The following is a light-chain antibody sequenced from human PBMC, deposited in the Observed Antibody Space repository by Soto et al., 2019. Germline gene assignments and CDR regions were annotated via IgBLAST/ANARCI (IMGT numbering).Light chain of an antibody. Sequence: DIQMTHSPSTLSGSVGDRVTITCRASQTISSWLAWYQQKPGKAPKLLIYKASTLNSGVPSRFSGSGSGTEFTLTISGLQPDDFATYYCQEYNSYSGTFGQGTKVDIK. CDR3: QEYNSYSGT. CDR2: KAS. V-gene: IGKV1-5*03. J-gene: IGKJ1*01. CDR1: QTISSW.